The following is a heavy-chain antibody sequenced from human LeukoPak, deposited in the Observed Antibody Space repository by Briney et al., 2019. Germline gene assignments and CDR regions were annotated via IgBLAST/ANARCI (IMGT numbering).Heavy chain of an antibody. CDR3: ARGRDPVAAAGRMRFDP. J-gene: IGHJ5*02. D-gene: IGHD6-13*01. CDR2: IYYSGST. Sequence: SETLSLTCTVSGGSISSYYWSWIRQPPGKGLEWIGYIYYSGSTNYNPSLKSRVTISVDTSKNQFSLKLSSVTAADTAVYYCARGRDPVAAAGRMRFDPWGQGTLVTVSS. CDR1: GGSISSYY. V-gene: IGHV4-59*01.